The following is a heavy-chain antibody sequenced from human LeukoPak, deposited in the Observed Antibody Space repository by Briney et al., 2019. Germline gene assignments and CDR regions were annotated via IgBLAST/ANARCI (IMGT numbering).Heavy chain of an antibody. CDR3: ARTPPSWGADY. CDR2: MSPNSGNT. Sequence: ASVKVSCKASGYTFTSYDINWVRQATGQGLEWMGWMSPNSGNTGYAQKFQGRVTMTRDTSIGTAYLELSSLKSEDTAVYYCARTPPSWGADYWGQGTLVTVSS. CDR1: GYTFTSYD. J-gene: IGHJ4*02. V-gene: IGHV1-8*01. D-gene: IGHD7-27*01.